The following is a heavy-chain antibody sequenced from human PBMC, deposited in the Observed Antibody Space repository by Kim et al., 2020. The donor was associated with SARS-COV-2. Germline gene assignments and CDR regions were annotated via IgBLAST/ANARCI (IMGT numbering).Heavy chain of an antibody. Sequence: GGSLRLSCAASGFTFSSYGMRWARQPPGKGLEWVSSIGGSGTTTYYADSVRGRFSVSRDNSKNTLYLQMNSLRAEDTAMYYCAKLYTGGSSDWGQGTLVTVSS. D-gene: IGHD6-25*01. CDR1: GFTFSSYG. CDR3: AKLYTGGSSD. CDR2: IGGSGTTT. V-gene: IGHV3-23*01. J-gene: IGHJ4*02.